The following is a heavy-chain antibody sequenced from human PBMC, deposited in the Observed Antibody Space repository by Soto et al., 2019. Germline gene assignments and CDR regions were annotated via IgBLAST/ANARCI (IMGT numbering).Heavy chain of an antibody. CDR1: GGSISNYY. Sequence: SETLSLTCTVSGGSISNYYWSWIRQPPGKGLEWIGYNYYSGSTNYNPSLKSRVTISVDTSKNQFSLKLSFVTAADTAVYYCARAGVLYYYDSSGYLRYYYYGMDVWGQGTTVTVSS. D-gene: IGHD3-22*01. CDR2: NYYSGST. CDR3: ARAGVLYYYDSSGYLRYYYYGMDV. J-gene: IGHJ6*02. V-gene: IGHV4-59*01.